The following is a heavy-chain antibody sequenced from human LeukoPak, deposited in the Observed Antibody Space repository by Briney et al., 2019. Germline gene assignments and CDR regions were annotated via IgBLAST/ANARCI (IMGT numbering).Heavy chain of an antibody. CDR3: VDPCGDAFDI. Sequence: GGSLRLSCAASGFTFSRYWMHWVRQVPGKGLVWVSHINSDGSGTNYADSVKGRFTISRDNAKNTLYLQMNSLRGEDTGVYYCVDPCGDAFDIWGQGTVVTVSS. D-gene: IGHD2-21*01. CDR2: INSDGSGT. V-gene: IGHV3-74*01. CDR1: GFTFSRYW. J-gene: IGHJ3*02.